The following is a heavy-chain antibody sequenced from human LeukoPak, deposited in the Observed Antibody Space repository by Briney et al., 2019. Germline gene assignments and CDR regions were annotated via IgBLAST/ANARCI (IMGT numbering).Heavy chain of an antibody. Sequence: PSETLSLTCAVSGYSISSGYYWGWIRQPPGKGLEWIGSIYHSGSTYSNPSLKSRVTISEDTSKNQFSLKLSSVTAADTAVYYCARRITIFGVVIMEYFDYWGQGTLVTVSS. CDR3: ARRITIFGVVIMEYFDY. D-gene: IGHD3-3*01. V-gene: IGHV4-38-2*01. J-gene: IGHJ4*02. CDR2: IYHSGST. CDR1: GYSISSGYY.